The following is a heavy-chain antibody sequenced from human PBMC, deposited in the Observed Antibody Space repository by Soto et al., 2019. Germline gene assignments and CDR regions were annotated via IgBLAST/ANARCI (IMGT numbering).Heavy chain of an antibody. D-gene: IGHD4-17*01. Sequence: EVQLVESGGGLVQPGGSLRLSCVASGFTYSRYWMTWVRQAPGKGLEWVANIEQDGSEKNYVDSVKGRFTISRDNAKNLVYLQMNSLRVEDTAVYYCARSDYGGNSRPLDYWGQGTQVTVSS. CDR1: GFTYSRYW. V-gene: IGHV3-7*04. CDR2: IEQDGSEK. J-gene: IGHJ4*02. CDR3: ARSDYGGNSRPLDY.